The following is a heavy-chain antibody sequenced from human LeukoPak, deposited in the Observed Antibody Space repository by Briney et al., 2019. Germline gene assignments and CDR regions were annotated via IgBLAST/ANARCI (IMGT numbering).Heavy chain of an antibody. CDR2: IRFDGSNK. CDR3: AIHRGYTSSFDY. D-gene: IGHD6-19*01. J-gene: IGHJ4*02. V-gene: IGHV3-30*02. CDR1: GFTFSTSG. Sequence: GGSLRLFCAASGFTFSTSGMHWVRQAPGKGLEWVAFIRFDGSNKYYADSVKGRFTISRDNSKNALYLQMNSLRAEDTAVYYCAIHRGYTSSFDYWGQGTLVTVSS.